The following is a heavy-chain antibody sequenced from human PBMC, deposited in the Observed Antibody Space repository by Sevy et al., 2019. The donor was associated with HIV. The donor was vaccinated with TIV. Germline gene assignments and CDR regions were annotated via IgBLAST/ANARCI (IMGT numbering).Heavy chain of an antibody. J-gene: IGHJ4*02. CDR3: ARGYYGKGHIDY. Sequence: GGSLRLSCTASGFTLSSYTFNWVRQAPGKGLEWVSQISSGSSIFYADSVKGRFTISRDNAKNSLYLQMNSLRDEDTAVYYCARGYYGKGHIDYWGQGTLVTVSS. CDR1: GFTLSSYT. CDR2: ISSGSSI. V-gene: IGHV3-48*02. D-gene: IGHD1-26*01.